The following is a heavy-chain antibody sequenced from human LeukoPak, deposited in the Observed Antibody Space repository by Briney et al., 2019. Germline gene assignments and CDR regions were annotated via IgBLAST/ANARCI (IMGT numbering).Heavy chain of an antibody. CDR1: GFTFSSYA. Sequence: PGGSLRLSCAASGFTFSSYAMHWVRQAPGKGLEWVAVISYDGSNKYYADSVKGRFTISRDNSRNTLYLQMNSLRAEDTAVYYCARDPIYDSSGWYGNAFDIWGQGTMVTVSS. CDR3: ARDPIYDSSGWYGNAFDI. CDR2: ISYDGSNK. D-gene: IGHD6-19*01. J-gene: IGHJ3*02. V-gene: IGHV3-30-3*01.